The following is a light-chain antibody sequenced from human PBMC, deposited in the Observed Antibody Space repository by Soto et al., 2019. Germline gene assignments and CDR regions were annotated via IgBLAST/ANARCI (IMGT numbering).Light chain of an antibody. CDR1: SSDVGGYNY. Sequence: QAVVTQPASVSGSPGQSIAMSCTGTSSDVGGYNYVSWYQQHPGKAPKLIIYDVTSRPSGVSNRFSGSKSGNTASLTISGLQAEDEADYYCSSYTGSSTYVFGTGTKLTVL. J-gene: IGLJ1*01. CDR3: SSYTGSSTYV. CDR2: DVT. V-gene: IGLV2-14*01.